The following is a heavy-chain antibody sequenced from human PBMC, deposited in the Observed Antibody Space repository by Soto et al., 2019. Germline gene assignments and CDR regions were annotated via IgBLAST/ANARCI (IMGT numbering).Heavy chain of an antibody. J-gene: IGHJ6*02. CDR3: RIAVAGPYYYYYGMDV. Sequence: KTSETLSLTCAVYGGSFSGYYWSWIRQPPGKGLEWIGEINHSGSTNYNPSLKSRVTISVDTSKNQFSLKLSSVTAADTAVYYCRIAVAGPYYYYYGMDVWGQGTTVTVSS. CDR2: INHSGST. CDR1: GGSFSGYY. V-gene: IGHV4-34*01. D-gene: IGHD6-19*01.